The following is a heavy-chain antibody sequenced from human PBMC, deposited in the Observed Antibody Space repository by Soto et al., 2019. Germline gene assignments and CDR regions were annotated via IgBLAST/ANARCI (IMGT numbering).Heavy chain of an antibody. CDR1: GFTFSPYT. Sequence: PGGSLRLSCEASGFTFSPYTMHWFRQTPGKGLEWVAVISYDGSDKNYADSVRGRFTISRDNSKNTLFLQMNSLRAEDTALYYCARGGGFCGADCYKGGIDYWGQGALVPVSS. D-gene: IGHD2-21*02. CDR3: ARGGGFCGADCYKGGIDY. CDR2: ISYDGSDK. J-gene: IGHJ4*02. V-gene: IGHV3-30-3*01.